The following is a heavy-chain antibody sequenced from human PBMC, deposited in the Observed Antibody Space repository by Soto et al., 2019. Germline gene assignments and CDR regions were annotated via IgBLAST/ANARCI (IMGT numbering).Heavy chain of an antibody. CDR2: IYLDDDN. J-gene: IGHJ4*02. Sequence: QITLKDSGPALVKPTQTLTLTCTFSGFSLSTSGVGVGLIRQPPGNALEWLALIYLDDDNRYSPSLNCRLTSTKDTSKNQVVITMTNMDPVYTDTYFCAHTQATTPVFGCDYWGQGTLVTVSS. D-gene: IGHD1-26*01. CDR1: GFSLSTSGVG. CDR3: AHTQATTPVFGCDY. V-gene: IGHV2-5*02.